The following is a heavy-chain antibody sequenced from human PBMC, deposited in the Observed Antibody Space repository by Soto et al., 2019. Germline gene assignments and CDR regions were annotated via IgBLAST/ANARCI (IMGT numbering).Heavy chain of an antibody. V-gene: IGHV3-9*01. CDR3: AKAPYDYIWGSYRYTSGWYFDL. CDR1: GFTFDDYA. J-gene: IGHJ2*01. D-gene: IGHD3-16*02. Sequence: EVQLVESGGGLVQPGRSLRLSCAASGFTFDDYAMHWVRQAPGKGLEWVSGISWNSGSIGYAGSVKGRFTISRDNAKKPLYLQMNSLGAEDTALYYCAKAPYDYIWGSYRYTSGWYFDLWGRGTLVTVSS. CDR2: ISWNSGSI.